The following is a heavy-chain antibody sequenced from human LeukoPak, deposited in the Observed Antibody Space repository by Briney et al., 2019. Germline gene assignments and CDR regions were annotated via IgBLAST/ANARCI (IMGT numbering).Heavy chain of an antibody. V-gene: IGHV3-21*01. J-gene: IGHJ2*01. CDR3: SVGGYGCNLLNLYFDL. CDR1: GFTFSSYS. Sequence: GGSLRLSCAASGFTFSSYSMNWVRQAPGKGLEWVSSISSSSSYIYYADSVKGRFTISRDNAKNSLYLQMNSLRAEDTAVYYCSVGGYGCNLLNLYFDLWGRGTLVTVSS. D-gene: IGHD4-23*01. CDR2: ISSSSSYI.